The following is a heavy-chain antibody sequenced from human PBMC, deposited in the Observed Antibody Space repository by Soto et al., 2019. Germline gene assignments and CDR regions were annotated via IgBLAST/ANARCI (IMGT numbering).Heavy chain of an antibody. CDR3: ARSRGGYFGY. D-gene: IGHD3-22*01. CDR1: GGSISSYY. V-gene: IGHV4-59*01. J-gene: IGHJ4*02. CDR2: IYYSGST. Sequence: SETLSLTCTVSGGSISSYYWSCIRQPPGKGLEWIGYIYYSGSTNYNPSLKSRVTISVDTSKNQFSLKLSSVTAADTAVYYCARSRGGYFGYWGQGTLVTVSS.